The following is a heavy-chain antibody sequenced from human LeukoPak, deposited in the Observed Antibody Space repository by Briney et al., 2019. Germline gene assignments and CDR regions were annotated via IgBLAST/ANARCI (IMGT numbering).Heavy chain of an antibody. CDR2: INPSGGST. J-gene: IGHJ4*02. V-gene: IGHV1-46*01. D-gene: IGHD5-24*01. Sequence: ASVKVSCKASGYTFTSCYMHWVRQAPGQGLEWMGIINPSGGSTSYAQKFQGRVTMTTDTSTSTAYMELRSLRSDDTAVYYCARDLTRWLQSPEYWGQGTLVTVSS. CDR1: GYTFTSCY. CDR3: ARDLTRWLQSPEY.